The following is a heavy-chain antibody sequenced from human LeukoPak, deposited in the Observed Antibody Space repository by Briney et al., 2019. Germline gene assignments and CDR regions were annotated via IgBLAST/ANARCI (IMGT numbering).Heavy chain of an antibody. CDR2: TNYSGST. CDR3: ARLGGYSSSWYFQH. D-gene: IGHD6-13*01. V-gene: IGHV4-59*08. CDR1: GGSISSYY. J-gene: IGHJ1*01. Sequence: PADTQSLTCTVWGGSISSYYGICTRRSPGEALVGSGYTNYSGSTNYNPSLKSRVTISVDTSKNQFSLKLSSVTAADTAVYYCARLGGYSSSWYFQHWGQGTLVTVSS.